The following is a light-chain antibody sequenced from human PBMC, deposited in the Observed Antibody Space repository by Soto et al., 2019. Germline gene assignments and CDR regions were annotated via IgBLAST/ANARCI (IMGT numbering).Light chain of an antibody. CDR3: QQYNNWPLWRT. Sequence: EIVMTQSPATLSVSPGERATLSCRASQSVSSNLAWYQQKPGQAPRLLIYGASTRATGIPARSSGSGSGTEFTLTISSLQSEDFAVYYCQQYNNWPLWRTFGQGTKVDIK. CDR2: GAS. V-gene: IGKV3-15*01. CDR1: QSVSSN. J-gene: IGKJ1*01.